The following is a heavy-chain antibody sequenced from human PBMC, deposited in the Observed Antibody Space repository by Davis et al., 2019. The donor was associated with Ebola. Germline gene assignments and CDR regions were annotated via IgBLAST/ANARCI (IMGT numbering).Heavy chain of an antibody. J-gene: IGHJ4*02. Sequence: PGGSLRLSCAASGFTFSTFWMHWVCQAPGKGLVWVSRINGDGSTTSYADSVKGRFTISRDNAKNTLYLQMDSLTAEDTAGYYCARVRSNILTGYHYWGQGTVVTVSS. CDR1: GFTFSTFW. D-gene: IGHD3-9*01. CDR3: ARVRSNILTGYHY. V-gene: IGHV3-74*01. CDR2: INGDGSTT.